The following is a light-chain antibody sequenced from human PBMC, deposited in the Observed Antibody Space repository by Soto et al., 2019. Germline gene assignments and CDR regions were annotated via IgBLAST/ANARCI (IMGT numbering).Light chain of an antibody. CDR3: QQYHNWPVT. V-gene: IGKV3-15*01. Sequence: EIVMTQSPATLSVSPGERVTLSCRASQSVSTRLAWYQHKPGQSPRLLISGASTGATGIPPRFSASGSGTDFTLTVNSLQSEDIAVYYCQQYHNWPVTFGQGTKVDIK. CDR1: QSVSTR. J-gene: IGKJ1*01. CDR2: GAS.